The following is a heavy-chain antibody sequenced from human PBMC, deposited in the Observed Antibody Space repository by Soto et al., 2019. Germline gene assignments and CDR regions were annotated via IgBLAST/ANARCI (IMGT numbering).Heavy chain of an antibody. CDR2: ISHRGST. CDR3: ARARGSDSSSWYKQFDY. J-gene: IGHJ4*02. CDR1: GGSISSGGYS. V-gene: IGHV4-30-2*06. D-gene: IGHD6-13*01. Sequence: LSLTCAVSGGSISSGGYSWTWIRQSPGMGLEWIGYISHRGSTSYNPSLKSRVTISVDMSKNQFSLKLTSVIAADTAVYYCARARGSDSSSWYKQFDYWGQGTPVTVSS.